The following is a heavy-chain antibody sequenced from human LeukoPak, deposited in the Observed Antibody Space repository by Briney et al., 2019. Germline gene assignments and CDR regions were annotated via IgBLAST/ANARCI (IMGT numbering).Heavy chain of an antibody. D-gene: IGHD2-2*03. CDR2: MNPNSGNT. CDR1: GYTFTSYD. J-gene: IGHJ5*02. CDR3: ARGGYCSSTSCHRKNWFDP. V-gene: IGHV1-8*01. Sequence: ASVKVSCKASGYTFTSYDINWVRQATGQGLEWMGWMNPNSGNTGYAQKFQGRVTMTRNTSISTAYMELSSLRSEDTAVYYCARGGYCSSTSCHRKNWFDPWGQGTLVTVSS.